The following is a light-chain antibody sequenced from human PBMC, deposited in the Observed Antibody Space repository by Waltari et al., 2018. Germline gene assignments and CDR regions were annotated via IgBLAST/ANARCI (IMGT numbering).Light chain of an antibody. J-gene: IGKJ1*01. Sequence: DIQLTQSPSFLSASVGDRVTITCRASQGLTSYFACYQRKTGKAPKLLIYDISTLQSGGPSRFSGSGSGTEFTLTISSLQPEDSATYYCQQYNSYSRTFGQGTKVEIK. CDR1: QGLTSY. V-gene: IGKV1-9*01. CDR3: QQYNSYSRT. CDR2: DIS.